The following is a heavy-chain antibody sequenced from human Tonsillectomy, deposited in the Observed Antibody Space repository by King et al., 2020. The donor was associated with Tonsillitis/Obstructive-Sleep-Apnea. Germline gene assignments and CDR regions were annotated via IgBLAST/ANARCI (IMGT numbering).Heavy chain of an antibody. D-gene: IGHD3-10*01. J-gene: IGHJ4*02. CDR3: AGPERGSGSHYPPLFDF. Sequence: QLQESGPGLVKPSETLSLTCTVSGGSISSNTYYWGWIRQPPGKGLEWIGSIYYSGSSYYNPSLKSRVTISVDTSKNQFSLKLNSVTAADTAVYYCAGPERGSGSHYPPLFDFCGQGTLVTVSS. V-gene: IGHV4-39*01. CDR1: GGSISSNTYY. CDR2: IYYSGSS.